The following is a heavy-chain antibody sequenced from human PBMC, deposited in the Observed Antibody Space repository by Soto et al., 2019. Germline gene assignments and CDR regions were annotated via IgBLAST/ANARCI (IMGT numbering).Heavy chain of an antibody. CDR1: GYSFSSYA. CDR3: ARAFYHYTNNDAFDI. CDR2: INAGNANT. D-gene: IGHD3-16*02. Sequence: ASVXVSCKASGYSFSSYAMHWVRQAPGQSLEWMGWINAGNANTRYSQMFQGRLTITRDTSASTAYMELSSLKSEDTAVYYCARAFYHYTNNDAFDIWGRGTMVTVSS. V-gene: IGHV1-3*01. J-gene: IGHJ3*02.